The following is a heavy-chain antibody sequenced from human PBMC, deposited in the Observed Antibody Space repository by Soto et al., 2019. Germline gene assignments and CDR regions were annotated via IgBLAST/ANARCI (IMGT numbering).Heavy chain of an antibody. CDR2: IYYSGST. J-gene: IGHJ5*02. V-gene: IGHV4-30-4*01. CDR1: GGSISSGDYY. CDR3: ARGGRYYYGSGAFDP. Sequence: QVQLQESGPGLVKPSQTLSLTCTVSGGSISSGDYYWSWIRQPPGKGLEWIGYIYYSGSTYYNPSLQSRVTISVDTSKNQFSLKLSSVTAADTAVYYCARGGRYYYGSGAFDPWGQGTLVTVSS. D-gene: IGHD3-10*01.